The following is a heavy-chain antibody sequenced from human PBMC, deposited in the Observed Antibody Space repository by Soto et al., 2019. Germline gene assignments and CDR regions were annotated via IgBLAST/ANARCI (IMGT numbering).Heavy chain of an antibody. D-gene: IGHD3-10*01. CDR1: GYSFTSYW. Sequence: PGESLKISCKGSGYSFTSYWIGWVRQMPGKGLEWMGIIYPGDSDTRYSPSFQGQVTISADKSISTAADTAVYYCARVKGGRYGMDVWGQGTTVTVSS. CDR3: MDV. J-gene: IGHJ6*02. V-gene: IGHV5-51*01. CDR2: IYPGDSDT.